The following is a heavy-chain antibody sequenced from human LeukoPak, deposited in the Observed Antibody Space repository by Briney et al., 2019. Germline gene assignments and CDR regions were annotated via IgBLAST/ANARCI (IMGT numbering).Heavy chain of an antibody. CDR3: ARNYYYRFDY. J-gene: IGHJ4*02. V-gene: IGHV3-21*01. D-gene: IGHD3-10*01. CDR1: GFTFSCYS. CDR2: ISSSSYI. Sequence: GGSLRLTCAASGFTFSCYSMNWVRHAPGKGLEWVSSISSSSYIYYADSVKGRFTISRDNAKDSLYLQMNSLRAEDTAVYFCARNYYYRFDYWGQGTLVAVSS.